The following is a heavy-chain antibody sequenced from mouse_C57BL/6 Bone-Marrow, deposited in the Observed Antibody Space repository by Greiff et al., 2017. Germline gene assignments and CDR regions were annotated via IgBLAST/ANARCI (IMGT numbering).Heavy chain of an antibody. V-gene: IGHV1-55*01. CDR1: GYTFTSYW. CDR3: ARRGVLLRDYFDY. CDR2: IYPGSGST. Sequence: QVQLQQPGAELVKPGASVKMSCKASGYTFTSYWITWVKQRPGQGLEWIGDIYPGSGSTNYNEKFKSKAPLTVDTSSSTAYLQLSSLTSEDSAVYYCARRGVLLRDYFDYWGQGTTLTVSS. J-gene: IGHJ2*01. D-gene: IGHD1-1*01.